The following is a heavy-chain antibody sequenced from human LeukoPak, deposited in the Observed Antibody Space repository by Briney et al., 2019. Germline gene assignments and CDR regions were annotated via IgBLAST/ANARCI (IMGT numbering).Heavy chain of an antibody. V-gene: IGHV3-30-3*01. J-gene: IGHJ4*02. CDR1: GFTFSSYA. D-gene: IGHD4-17*01. CDR2: ISYDGSNK. Sequence: PGRSLRLSCAASGFTFSSYAMHWVRQAPGKGLEWVAVISYDGSNKYYADSVKGRFTISRDNSKNTLYLQMNSLRAEDTAVYYCARDYHGDYFDYWGQGTLVTVSS. CDR3: ARDYHGDYFDY.